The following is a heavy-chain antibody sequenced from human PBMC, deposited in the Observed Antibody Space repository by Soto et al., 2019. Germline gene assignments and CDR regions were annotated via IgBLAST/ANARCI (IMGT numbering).Heavy chain of an antibody. CDR2: ISSSSSYI. Sequence: GGSLRLSCAASGFTFSSYSMNWVRQAPGKGLEWVSSISSSSSYIYYADSVKGRFTISRDNAKNSLYLQMNSLRAEDTAVYYCANSNFYDTSGSDSWGQGTRVTVSS. CDR1: GFTFSSYS. V-gene: IGHV3-21*04. CDR3: ANSNFYDTSGSDS. D-gene: IGHD3-22*01. J-gene: IGHJ5*01.